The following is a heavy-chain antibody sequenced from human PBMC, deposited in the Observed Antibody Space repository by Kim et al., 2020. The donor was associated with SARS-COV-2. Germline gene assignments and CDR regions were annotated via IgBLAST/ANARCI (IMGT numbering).Heavy chain of an antibody. D-gene: IGHD2-2*02. CDR2: IYYSGST. CDR1: GGSISSGDYY. Sequence: SETLSLTCTVSGGSISSGDYYWSWIRQPPGKGLEWIGYIYYSGSTYYNPSLKSRVTISVDTSKNQFSLKLSSVTAADTAVYYCARDGGAAIGPYFDYWGQGTLVTVSS. V-gene: IGHV4-30-4*01. CDR3: ARDGGAAIGPYFDY. J-gene: IGHJ4*02.